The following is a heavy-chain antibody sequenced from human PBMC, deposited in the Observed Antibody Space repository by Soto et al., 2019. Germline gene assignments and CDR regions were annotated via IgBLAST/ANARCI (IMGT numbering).Heavy chain of an antibody. J-gene: IGHJ4*02. D-gene: IGHD6-19*01. CDR1: GFTFSNAW. V-gene: IGHV3-15*07. Sequence: EVQLVESGGGLVKPGGSLRLSCAASGFTFSNAWMNWVRQAPGKGLEWVGRIKSKTDGGTTDYAAPVKGRFTISRDDSKNTLYLQMNSLKTEATAVYYCTTDQELIEYSSGWYELFDHWGQGTLVTVSS. CDR3: TTDQELIEYSSGWYELFDH. CDR2: IKSKTDGGTT.